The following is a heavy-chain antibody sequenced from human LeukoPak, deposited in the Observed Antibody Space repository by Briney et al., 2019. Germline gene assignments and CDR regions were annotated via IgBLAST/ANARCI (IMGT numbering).Heavy chain of an antibody. Sequence: EASVKVSCKASGYTFTSYGISWVRQAPGQGLEWMGWISAYNGNTNYAQKLQGRVTMTTDTSTSTAYMELRSLRSDDTAVYYCARIVRSYDSSGYSFGMDVWGQGTTVTVSS. V-gene: IGHV1-18*01. CDR2: ISAYNGNT. CDR1: GYTFTSYG. CDR3: ARIVRSYDSSGYSFGMDV. D-gene: IGHD3-22*01. J-gene: IGHJ6*02.